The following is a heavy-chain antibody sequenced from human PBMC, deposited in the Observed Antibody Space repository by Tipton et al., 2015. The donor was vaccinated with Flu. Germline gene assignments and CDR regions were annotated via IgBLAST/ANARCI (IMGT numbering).Heavy chain of an antibody. CDR1: GGTFNNFA. CDR2: IVPFLGIK. D-gene: IGHD3-22*01. Sequence: QVQLVQSGAEVKKPGSSVKVSCKSSGGTFNNFALNWVRQAPGQGLEWMGRIVPFLGIKNYAQKFGDRLTITTDKSTRTAYMDLSSLRSEDTAVYYCARASSEYDRPFDYWGQGTLVNVSS. V-gene: IGHV1-69*09. J-gene: IGHJ4*02. CDR3: ARASSEYDRPFDY.